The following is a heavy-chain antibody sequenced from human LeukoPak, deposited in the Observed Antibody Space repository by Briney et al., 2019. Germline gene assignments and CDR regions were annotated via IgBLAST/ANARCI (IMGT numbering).Heavy chain of an antibody. CDR1: GFTFSNYW. Sequence: PGGSLRLSCAASGFTFSNYWMSWVRQAPGKGLEWVANIRQDGSEKYYVDSMRGRFTISRDNAKNSLYLQMSSLRAEDTAVYYCARSTAGLAYWGQGTLVTVSS. CDR2: IRQDGSEK. J-gene: IGHJ4*02. CDR3: ARSTAGLAY. D-gene: IGHD1-1*01. V-gene: IGHV3-7*01.